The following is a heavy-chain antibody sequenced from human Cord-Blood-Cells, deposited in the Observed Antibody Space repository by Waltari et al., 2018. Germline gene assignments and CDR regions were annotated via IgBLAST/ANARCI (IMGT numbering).Heavy chain of an antibody. J-gene: IGHJ3*02. CDR1: GFTFSSYS. V-gene: IGHV3-48*01. Sequence: EVQLVESGGGLVQPGGSLRLSCAASGFTFSSYSMNWVRQAPGKGLEWVAYISSSSSTIYYADSVKGRFTISRDNAKNSLYLQMNSLRAEDTAVYYCARDHEELQAFDIWGQGTMVTVSS. D-gene: IGHD1-7*01. CDR2: ISSSSSTI. CDR3: ARDHEELQAFDI.